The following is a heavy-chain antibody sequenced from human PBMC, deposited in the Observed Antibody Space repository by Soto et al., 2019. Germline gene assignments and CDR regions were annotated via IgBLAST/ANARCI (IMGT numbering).Heavy chain of an antibody. CDR3: ARHLLVAEAGRFDP. V-gene: IGHV4-39*01. Sequence: QLRLQESGPGLVKPSETLSLTCTVSGGSISSTFYYWGWIRQPPGKGLEWIATIHYRGTTYYNPSLKSRATISVDTPKNHFSLKLSSVTAADTAVYYCARHLLVAEAGRFDPWGQGTLVTVSS. CDR1: GGSISSTFYY. J-gene: IGHJ5*02. CDR2: IHYRGTT. D-gene: IGHD6-19*01.